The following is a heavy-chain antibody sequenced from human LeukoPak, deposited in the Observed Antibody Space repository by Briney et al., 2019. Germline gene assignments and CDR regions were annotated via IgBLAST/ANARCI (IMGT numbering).Heavy chain of an antibody. V-gene: IGHV4-34*01. Sequence: SETLSLTCTVSGGSISSYYWSWIRQPPGKGLEWIGEINHGGSTNYNPSLKSRVTISEDTSKNQLSLKLSSVTAADTAVYYCARGRFVIWGQGTLVTVSS. CDR3: ARGRFVI. CDR2: INHGGST. D-gene: IGHD3-3*01. J-gene: IGHJ4*02. CDR1: GGSISSYY.